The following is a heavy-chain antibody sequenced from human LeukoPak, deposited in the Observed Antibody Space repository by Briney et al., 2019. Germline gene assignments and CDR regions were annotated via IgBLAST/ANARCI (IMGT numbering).Heavy chain of an antibody. V-gene: IGHV3-7*01. CDR3: ARGDEMATILGFDY. CDR2: IKQDGSEK. CDR1: GFTFSSYW. Sequence: GGSLRLSCAASGFTFSSYWMSWVRQAPGKGLEWVANIKQDGSEKYYVDSVKGRFTISRDNAKNSLYLQMNSLRAEDTAVYYCARGDEMATILGFDYWGQGTLVTVSS. D-gene: IGHD5-24*01. J-gene: IGHJ4*02.